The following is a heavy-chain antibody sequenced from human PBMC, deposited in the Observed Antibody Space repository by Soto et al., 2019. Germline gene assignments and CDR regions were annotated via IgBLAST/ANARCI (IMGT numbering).Heavy chain of an antibody. Sequence: PGGSLRLSCAASGFTFSSYSMNWVRQAPGKGLEWVSSISSSSSYIYYADSVKGRFTISRDNAKNSLYLQMNSLRAEDTAVYYCARYEDDSSGSLPFDPWGQGTLVTV. CDR3: ARYEDDSSGSLPFDP. J-gene: IGHJ5*02. CDR2: ISSSSSYI. CDR1: GFTFSSYS. V-gene: IGHV3-21*01. D-gene: IGHD3-22*01.